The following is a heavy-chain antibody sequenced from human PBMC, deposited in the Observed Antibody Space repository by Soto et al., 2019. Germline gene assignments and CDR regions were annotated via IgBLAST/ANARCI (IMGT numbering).Heavy chain of an antibody. V-gene: IGHV4-34*01. CDR1: GGCISSYY. J-gene: IGHJ4*02. D-gene: IGHD2-8*02. CDR2: INHSGST. Sequence: PSETLSLTCTVSGGCISSYYWTWIRQPPGTGLEWIGEINHSGSTNYNPSLKSRVTISVDTSKNQFSLKLTSVTAADTAVYYCARDKITGLFDYWGQGTLVTVSS. CDR3: ARDKITGLFDY.